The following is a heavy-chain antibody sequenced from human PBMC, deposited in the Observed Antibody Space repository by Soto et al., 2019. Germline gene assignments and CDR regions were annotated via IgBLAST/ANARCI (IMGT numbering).Heavy chain of an antibody. CDR2: IAAAGGT. CDR3: TRTLYHPGSH. CDR1: GFTISTYD. J-gene: IGHJ4*02. D-gene: IGHD3-10*01. V-gene: IGHV3-13*01. Sequence: EVQLVESGGGLVQPGGSLRLSCAASGFTISTYDMHWVRQVTGKSLEWVSGIAAAGGTYYSDFVKGRLTSSREHGNNSLYLQLTSLRAEDPAGYYCTRTLYHPGSHCGQGTLVTVSS.